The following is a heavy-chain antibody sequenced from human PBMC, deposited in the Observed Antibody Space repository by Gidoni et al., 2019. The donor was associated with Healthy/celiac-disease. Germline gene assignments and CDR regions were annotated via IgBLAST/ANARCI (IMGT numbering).Heavy chain of an antibody. Sequence: EVQLVETGGGLIQPGGSLRLSRAASGFTVSSNYMSLVRQAPGKGLEWVSVIYSGGSTYSADSVKGRFTISRDNSKNTLYLQMNSLRAEDTAVYYCARGARRGGWWDYFDYWGQGTLVTVSS. CDR1: GFTVSSNY. CDR3: ARGARRGGWWDYFDY. CDR2: IYSGGST. V-gene: IGHV3-53*02. D-gene: IGHD6-19*01. J-gene: IGHJ4*02.